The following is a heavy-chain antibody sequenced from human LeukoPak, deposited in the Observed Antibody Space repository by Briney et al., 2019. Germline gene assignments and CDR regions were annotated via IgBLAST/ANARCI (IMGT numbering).Heavy chain of an antibody. CDR3: AKDIGSYYAY. V-gene: IGHV3-30*02. D-gene: IGHD3-10*01. J-gene: IGHJ4*02. Sequence: GVSLRLSCVASGFTFSSNGMHWVRQAPGKGLEWVTFIQYDGSKKYYADSVKGRFTISRDNSKNTLYLEMNSLRAEDTAVYYCAKDIGSYYAYWGQGILVTVSS. CDR2: IQYDGSKK. CDR1: GFTFSSNG.